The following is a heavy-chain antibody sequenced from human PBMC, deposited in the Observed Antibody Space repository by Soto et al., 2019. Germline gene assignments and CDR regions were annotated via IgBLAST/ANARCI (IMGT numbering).Heavy chain of an antibody. CDR1: GFTFSSYA. CDR2: ISGSGGST. CDR3: AKGVRTTVVSYYYGMDV. D-gene: IGHD4-17*01. J-gene: IGHJ6*02. V-gene: IGHV3-23*01. Sequence: SGGSLRLSCAASGFTFSSYAMSWVRQAPGKGLEWVSAISGSGGSTYYVDSVKGRFTISRDNSKNTLYLQMNSLRAEDTAVYYCAKGVRTTVVSYYYGMDVWGQGTTVTVSS.